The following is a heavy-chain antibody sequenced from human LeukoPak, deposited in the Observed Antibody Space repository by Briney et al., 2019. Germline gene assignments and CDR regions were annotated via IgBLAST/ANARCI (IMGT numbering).Heavy chain of an antibody. CDR3: SRVLPTSSSGYAFDI. V-gene: IGHV4-59*01. D-gene: IGHD6-19*01. CDR2: IYYSGST. J-gene: IGHJ3*02. CDR1: GGSISSYY. Sequence: SETLSLTCTVSGGSISSYYWSWIRQPPGKGLEWIGYIYYSGSTNYNPSLKSRVTISVDTSKNQFSLKLSSVTAADTAVYYCSRVLPTSSSGYAFDIWGQGTMVTVSS.